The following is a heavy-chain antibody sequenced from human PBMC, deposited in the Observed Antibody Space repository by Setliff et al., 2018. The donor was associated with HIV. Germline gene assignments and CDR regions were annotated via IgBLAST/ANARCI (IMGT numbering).Heavy chain of an antibody. CDR1: GFTFDDYA. Sequence: PGGSLRLSCAASGFTFDDYAMHWVRQAPGKGLEWVSGISWNSGSIGYADSVKGRFTISRDNAKNTVYLQMNSLRVDDTSIYYCVRRGKEEISFAHSFDPWGQGTLVTVSS. J-gene: IGHJ5*02. CDR2: ISWNSGSI. D-gene: IGHD3-16*01. V-gene: IGHV3-9*01. CDR3: VRRGKEEISFAHSFDP.